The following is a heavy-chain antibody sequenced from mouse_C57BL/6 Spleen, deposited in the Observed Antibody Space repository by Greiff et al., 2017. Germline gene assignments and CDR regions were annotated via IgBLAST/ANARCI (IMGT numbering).Heavy chain of an antibody. D-gene: IGHD2-5*01. V-gene: IGHV1-80*01. J-gene: IGHJ4*01. Sequence: QVQLQQSGAELVKPGASVKISCKASGYAFSSYWMNWVKQRPGKGLEWIGQIYPGDGDTNSNGKFKGKATLTADKSSSTAYMQLSSLTSEDSAVYFCARRSNYDARDYWGQGTSVTVSS. CDR3: ARRSNYDARDY. CDR2: IYPGDGDT. CDR1: GYAFSSYW.